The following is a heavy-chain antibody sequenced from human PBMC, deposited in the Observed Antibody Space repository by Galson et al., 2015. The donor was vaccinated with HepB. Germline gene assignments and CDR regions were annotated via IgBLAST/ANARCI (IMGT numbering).Heavy chain of an antibody. CDR1: GFTFSPIW. J-gene: IGHJ4*02. D-gene: IGHD7-27*01. V-gene: IGHV3-7*03. Sequence: SLRLSCAASGFTFSPIWMSWVRQAPGKGLEWVANIKGDGSEEYYVDSVKGRFTISRDNARNSLYLQMNSLTAEATALYYCARDWNWGLDYWGQGTLVTVSS. CDR2: IKGDGSEE. CDR3: ARDWNWGLDY.